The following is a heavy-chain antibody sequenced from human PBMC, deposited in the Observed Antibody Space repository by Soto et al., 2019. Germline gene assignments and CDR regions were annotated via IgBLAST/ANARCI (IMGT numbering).Heavy chain of an antibody. CDR2: IRSKAYGGTT. Sequence: GGSLRLSCTASGFTFGDYAMSWFRQAPGKGLEWVGFIRSKAYGGTTEYAASVKGRFTISRDDSKSIAYLQMNSLKTEDTAVYYCTRDQNYLAGAFDIWGQGTMVTVSS. CDR1: GFTFGDYA. CDR3: TRDQNYLAGAFDI. V-gene: IGHV3-49*03. D-gene: IGHD3-10*01. J-gene: IGHJ3*02.